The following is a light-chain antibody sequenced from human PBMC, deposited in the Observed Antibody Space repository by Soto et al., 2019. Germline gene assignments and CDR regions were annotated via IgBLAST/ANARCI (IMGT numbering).Light chain of an antibody. J-gene: IGLJ1*01. CDR3: SSFAGSNNFPYV. V-gene: IGLV2-8*01. Sequence: QSVLTKPPSASGSPGQSVTISCTVTSSDGGAYDYVSWYQQHPGKAPKLMIYEINKRPSGVPDRFSGSKSGNTASLTVSGLQAEDEADYYCSSFAGSNNFPYVFGTGTKVTVL. CDR1: SSDGGAYDY. CDR2: EIN.